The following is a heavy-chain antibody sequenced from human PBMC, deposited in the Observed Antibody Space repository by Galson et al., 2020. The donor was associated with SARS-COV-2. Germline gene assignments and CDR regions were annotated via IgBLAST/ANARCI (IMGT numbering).Heavy chain of an antibody. D-gene: IGHD3-22*01. Sequence: ASETLSLTCAVSGHSTSSTNWWGWIRQPPGKGLEWIGYIYFTGSTYYNPSLKSRVTMSVDTAKNQFSLTLTSVTAVDTAVYYCARSVGHYYDSSGYHPFDYWGQGTLVTVSS. CDR1: GHSTSSTNW. J-gene: IGHJ4*02. V-gene: IGHV4-28*01. CDR2: IYFTGST. CDR3: ARSVGHYYDSSGYHPFDY.